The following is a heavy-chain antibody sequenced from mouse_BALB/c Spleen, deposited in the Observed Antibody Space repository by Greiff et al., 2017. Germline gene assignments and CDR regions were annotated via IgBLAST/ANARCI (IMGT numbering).Heavy chain of an antibody. D-gene: IGHD1-1*01. CDR3: NAYSYGCCYIDD. J-gene: IGHJ4*01. CDR2: IDPENGDT. Sequence: VQLQQSGAELVRPGASVKLSCTASGFNFNDYYMHWVKQRPEQGLEWIGWIDPENGDTEYAPKFQGKATMTADTSSNKAYLQLSSLTYEETAVYYCNAYSYGCCYIDDWGEGTTVTVSS. CDR1: GFNFNDYY. V-gene: IGHV14-4*02.